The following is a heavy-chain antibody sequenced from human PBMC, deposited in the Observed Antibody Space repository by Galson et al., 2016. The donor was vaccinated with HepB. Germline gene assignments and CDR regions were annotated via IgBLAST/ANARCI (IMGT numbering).Heavy chain of an antibody. CDR1: GFAFSSHW. CDR3: ARDPSLVPATAYNWFDS. V-gene: IGHV3-74*01. CDR2: IKSDATVS. Sequence: SLRLSCAASGFAFSSHWMHWVRQPPGKGLVWVSRIKSDATVSDYADSVKGRFTISRDTAKNTLYLQMDSLRPEDTGVYYCARDPSLVPATAYNWFDSWGQGALVTVSS. J-gene: IGHJ5*01. D-gene: IGHD6-6*01.